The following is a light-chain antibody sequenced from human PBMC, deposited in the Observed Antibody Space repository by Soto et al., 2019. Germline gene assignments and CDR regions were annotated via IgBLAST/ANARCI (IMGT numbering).Light chain of an antibody. J-gene: IGLJ2*01. CDR1: SSNIGAGYD. CDR2: GDT. CDR3: QSYDNSLRGWL. Sequence: QSVLTQPPSVSGAPGQRGTISCTGSSSNIGAGYDVHWYQQLPGTAPKLLISGDTNRPSGVPDRFSGSKSGTSASLAITGLQAEDEADYYCQSYDNSLRGWLFGGGTKVTVL. V-gene: IGLV1-40*01.